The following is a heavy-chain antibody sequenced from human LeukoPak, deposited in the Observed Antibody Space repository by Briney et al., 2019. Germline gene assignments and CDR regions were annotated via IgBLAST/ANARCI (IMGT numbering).Heavy chain of an antibody. CDR1: GGSISSYY. J-gene: IGHJ5*02. D-gene: IGHD6-13*01. CDR3: ARTSIAAAGRIDP. CDR2: IYYSGST. V-gene: IGHV4-59*01. Sequence: SSETLSLTCTVSGGSISSYYWSWIRQPPGKGLEWIGYIYYSGSTNYNPSLKSRVTISVDTSKNQFSLKLSSVTAADTAVYYCARTSIAAAGRIDPWGQGTLVTVSS.